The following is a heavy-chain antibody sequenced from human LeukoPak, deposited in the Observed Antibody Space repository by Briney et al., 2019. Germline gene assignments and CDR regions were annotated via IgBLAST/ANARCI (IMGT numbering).Heavy chain of an antibody. CDR3: ITEYCSGDNCFLY. D-gene: IGHD2-15*01. CDR2: IKSKTDGGII. V-gene: IGHV3-15*01. J-gene: IGHJ4*02. CDR1: GFTFSSYG. Sequence: GGSLRLSCAASGFTFSSYGMHWVRQAPGKGLEWVGRIKSKTDGGIINYAAPVKGRFTISRDDSKNTVYLQMKSLKTEDTAVYYCITEYCSGDNCFLYWGQGTLVTVSS.